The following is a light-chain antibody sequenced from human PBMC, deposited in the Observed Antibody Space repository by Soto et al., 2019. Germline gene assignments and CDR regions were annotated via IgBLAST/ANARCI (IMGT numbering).Light chain of an antibody. CDR1: QSVSTN. CDR3: QKYNNWPPWT. J-gene: IGKJ1*01. CDR2: GAS. Sequence: EIVMTQSPATLSVSPGDRATLSCRASQSVSTNLAWYQQKRGQAPRLLIYGASTRATGIPARFSGSGSGTEFTLTINSLQSEDSAVYYCQKYNNWPPWTFGQGTKLEIK. V-gene: IGKV3-15*01.